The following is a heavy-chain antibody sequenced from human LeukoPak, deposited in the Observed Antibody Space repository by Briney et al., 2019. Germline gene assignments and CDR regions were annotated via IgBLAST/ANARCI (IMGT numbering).Heavy chain of an antibody. CDR3: ARSTSSGRGNYFDY. CDR2: IYSSGTT. Sequence: KPSETLSLTCAVYGGSFSGYYWGWVRQPPGKGLEWIGFIYSSGTTYYNLSLKGRVTISVDTSKNHFSLRLSSVTAADTAVYYCARSTSSGRGNYFDYWGQGTLVTVSS. J-gene: IGHJ4*02. CDR1: GGSFSGYY. V-gene: IGHV4-34*01. D-gene: IGHD6-6*01.